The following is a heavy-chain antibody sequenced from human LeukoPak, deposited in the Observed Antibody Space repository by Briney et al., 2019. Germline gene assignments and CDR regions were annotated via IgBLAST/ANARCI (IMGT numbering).Heavy chain of an antibody. D-gene: IGHD3-3*01. V-gene: IGHV3-7*01. CDR1: GFTFSSYW. Sequence: GGSLRLSCAASGFTFSSYWMSWVRQAPGKGLEWVANIKQDGSEKYYVDSVKGRFTISRDNAKNSLYLQMNRLRAEDTAVYYCARDLLRFLDSDAFDIWGQGTMVTVSS. CDR2: IKQDGSEK. J-gene: IGHJ3*02. CDR3: ARDLLRFLDSDAFDI.